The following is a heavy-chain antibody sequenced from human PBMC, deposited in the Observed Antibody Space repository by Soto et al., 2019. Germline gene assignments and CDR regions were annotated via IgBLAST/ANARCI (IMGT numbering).Heavy chain of an antibody. J-gene: IGHJ6*02. CDR3: ARVLLSHDILNGPNYYYGMDV. D-gene: IGHD3-16*01. V-gene: IGHV1-46*03. CDR1: GYTITSYG. Sequence: GASVKVSCKASGYTITSYGMHWVRQAPGQGLEWMGIINPSGGSTSYAQKFQGRVTMTRDTSTSTVYMELSSLRSEDTAVYYCARVLLSHDILNGPNYYYGMDVWGQVNTVTVS. CDR2: INPSGGST.